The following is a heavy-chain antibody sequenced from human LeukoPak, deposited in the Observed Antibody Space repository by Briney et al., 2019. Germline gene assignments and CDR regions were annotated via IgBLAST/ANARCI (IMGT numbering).Heavy chain of an antibody. CDR3: ARDCSGGSCYSYYFDY. J-gene: IGHJ4*02. Sequence: ASVKVSCKASGYTFSVYYLHWARQAPGQGLEWMGWINPNSGGTNYAQKFQGRVTMTRDTSISTAYMELSRLRSDDTAVYYCARDCSGGSCYSYYFDYWGQGTLVTVSS. CDR1: GYTFSVYY. D-gene: IGHD2-15*01. CDR2: INPNSGGT. V-gene: IGHV1-2*02.